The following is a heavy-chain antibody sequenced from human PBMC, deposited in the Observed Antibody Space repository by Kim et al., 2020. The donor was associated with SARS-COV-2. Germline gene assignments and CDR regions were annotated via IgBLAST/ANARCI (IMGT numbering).Heavy chain of an antibody. CDR2: IIPIFGTA. Sequence: SVKVSCKASGGTFSSYAISWVRQAPGQGLEWMGGIIPIFGTANYAQKFQGRVTITADESTSTAYMELSSLRSEDTAVYYCAREDGGLGYDSSGPFDYWGQGTLVTVSS. CDR1: GGTFSSYA. D-gene: IGHD3-22*01. J-gene: IGHJ4*02. CDR3: AREDGGLGYDSSGPFDY. V-gene: IGHV1-69*13.